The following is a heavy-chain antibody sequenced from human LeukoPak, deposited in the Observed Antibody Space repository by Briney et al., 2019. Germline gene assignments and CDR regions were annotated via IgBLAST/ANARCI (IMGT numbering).Heavy chain of an antibody. D-gene: IGHD2-15*01. V-gene: IGHV4-30-4*01. CDR2: IYYSGST. CDR1: GGSISSGDYY. J-gene: IGHJ4*02. Sequence: PSETLSLTCTVSGGSISSGDYYWSWIRQPPGKGLEWIGYIYYSGSTYYNPSPKSRVTISVDTSKNQFSLKLSSVTAADTAVYYCARDPPIGYCSGGSCYEDGDYWGQGTLVTVSS. CDR3: ARDPPIGYCSGGSCYEDGDY.